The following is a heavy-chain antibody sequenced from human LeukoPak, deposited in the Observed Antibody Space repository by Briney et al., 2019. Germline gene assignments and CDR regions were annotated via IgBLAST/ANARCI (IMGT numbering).Heavy chain of an antibody. D-gene: IGHD1-7*01. CDR2: IITTIGIT. V-gene: IGHV1-69*10. J-gene: IGHJ6*04. CDR1: GGTFIASG. CDR3: ASGLSGTLRHMDV. Sequence: GASVTVSFTASGGTFIASGITWLRQAPGQGLEWMGGIITTIGITNYAQKFQGRVTITADKSTSTAYKELSSLRSEDTALYYCASGLSGTLRHMDVWGRGTTVIVPS.